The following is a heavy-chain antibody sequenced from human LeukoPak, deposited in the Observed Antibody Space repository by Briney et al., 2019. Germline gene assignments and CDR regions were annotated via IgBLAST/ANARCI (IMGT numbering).Heavy chain of an antibody. D-gene: IGHD3-10*01. Sequence: SETLSLTCGVSYGSITDTNYWTWVRQPPGKGLEWIGYIYYSGNTNYNPSLKSRVTISVDTSKNQFSLKLSSVTAADTAVYYCARFSRTPGIPDYGSGSYAGLFDYWGQGTLVTVSS. CDR1: YGSITDTNY. J-gene: IGHJ4*02. CDR2: IYYSGNT. CDR3: ARFSRTPGIPDYGSGSYAGLFDY. V-gene: IGHV4-59*01.